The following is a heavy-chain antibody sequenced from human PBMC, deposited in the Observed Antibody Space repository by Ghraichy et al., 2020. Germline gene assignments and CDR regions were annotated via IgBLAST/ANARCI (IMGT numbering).Heavy chain of an antibody. Sequence: GESLNISCAASGFTFSSYSMNWVRQAPGKGLEWVSYISSSSSTIYYADSVKGRFTISRDNAKNSLYLQMNSLRDEDTAVYYCARDRGSYGYRLDAFDIWGQGTMVTVSS. D-gene: IGHD5-18*01. CDR3: ARDRGSYGYRLDAFDI. CDR2: ISSSSSTI. CDR1: GFTFSSYS. V-gene: IGHV3-48*02. J-gene: IGHJ3*02.